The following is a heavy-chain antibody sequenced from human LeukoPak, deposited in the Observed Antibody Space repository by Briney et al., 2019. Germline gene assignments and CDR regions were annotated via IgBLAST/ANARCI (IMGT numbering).Heavy chain of an antibody. D-gene: IGHD2-8*01. CDR2: IYTSGST. Sequence: SENLSLTCTVSGGSISSYYWNWIRQPAGKGLEWIGHIYTSGSTNYNSSLKSRVTMSVDTSKNQFSVKLNSVIAADTAMYYCARGVYLGNGYYFDYWGQGTLVTVSS. J-gene: IGHJ4*02. CDR3: ARGVYLGNGYYFDY. V-gene: IGHV4-4*07. CDR1: GGSISSYY.